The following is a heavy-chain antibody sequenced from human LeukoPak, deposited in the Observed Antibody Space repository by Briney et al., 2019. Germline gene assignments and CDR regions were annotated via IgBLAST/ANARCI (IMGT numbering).Heavy chain of an antibody. Sequence: GGSLRLSCAASGFTVSSNYMSWVRQAPGKGLEWVPVIYSGGSTYYADSVKGRFTISRDNSKNTLYLQMNSLRAEDTAVYYCARDLRDGYNSGSLGYWGQGTLVTVSS. D-gene: IGHD5-24*01. CDR2: IYSGGST. V-gene: IGHV3-53*01. CDR1: GFTVSSNY. J-gene: IGHJ4*02. CDR3: ARDLRDGYNSGSLGY.